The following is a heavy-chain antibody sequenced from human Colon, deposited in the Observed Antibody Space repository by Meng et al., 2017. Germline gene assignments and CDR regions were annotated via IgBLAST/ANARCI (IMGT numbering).Heavy chain of an antibody. CDR2: IYSSGST. V-gene: IGHV4-39*01. Sequence: QLQLQESGPGLVKPSETLSLTCTVSGGSISSSSDYWGWIRQPPGKGLEWIGSIYSSGSTYHNPSLKSRVTIAVDTSKNQVSLRLSSVTAADTAVYYCASEYGSSSFWGQGTLVTVSS. CDR3: ASEYGSSSF. J-gene: IGHJ4*02. CDR1: GGSISSSSDY. D-gene: IGHD6-6*01.